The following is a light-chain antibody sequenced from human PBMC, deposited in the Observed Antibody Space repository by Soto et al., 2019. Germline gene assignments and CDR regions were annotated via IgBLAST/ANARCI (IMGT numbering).Light chain of an antibody. J-gene: IGLJ1*01. CDR1: GFLMKY. CDR2: KDH. CDR3: QSVDSSGTYFV. Sequence: SYELTQPPSVSASPGKTARVTCSGDGFLMKYVNWYQQKPGQAPVLVISKDHERPSGIPERFSASRSGTTVTLTISGVQVEDEADYYCQSVDSSGTYFVFGTGTKLTVL. V-gene: IGLV3-25*03.